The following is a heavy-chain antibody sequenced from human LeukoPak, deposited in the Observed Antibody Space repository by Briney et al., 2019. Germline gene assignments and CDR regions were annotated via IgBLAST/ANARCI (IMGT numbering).Heavy chain of an antibody. CDR3: ARVSSRYYDSSGYLQRFDY. CDR1: GYTFTSYY. D-gene: IGHD3-22*01. Sequence: ASVKVSCKASGYTFTSYYIHWVRQAPGQGLEWMGWINPNSGGTNYAQKFQGRVTMTRDTSISTAYMELSRLRSDDTAVYYCARVSSRYYDSSGYLQRFDYWGQGTLVTVSS. J-gene: IGHJ4*02. CDR2: INPNSGGT. V-gene: IGHV1-2*02.